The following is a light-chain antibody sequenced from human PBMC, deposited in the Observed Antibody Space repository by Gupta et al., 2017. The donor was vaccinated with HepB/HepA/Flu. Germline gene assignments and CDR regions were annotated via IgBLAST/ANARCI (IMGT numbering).Light chain of an antibody. Sequence: QSALTQPASVSGSPGQSITISCTGTNRDVGNYNFVSWYQHHPGKAPKVIIYEVSKWPSGVSNRFSGSKSGNTASLTISGLQTEDEGDYYCCADAGGRTFVFGTGTKVTVL. CDR3: CADAGGRTFV. J-gene: IGLJ1*01. CDR2: EVS. V-gene: IGLV2-23*02. CDR1: NRDVGNYNF.